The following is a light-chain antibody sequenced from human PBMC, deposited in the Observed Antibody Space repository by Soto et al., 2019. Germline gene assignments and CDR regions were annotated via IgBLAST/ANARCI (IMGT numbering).Light chain of an antibody. V-gene: IGLV1-40*01. CDR3: QSYGSSLSASVV. J-gene: IGLJ2*01. Sequence: QSVLTQPPAVSGAPRQRVTISCIGGSPNHGAVYDVHWYQQLTGRAPTPRIYANDTRLAGVTDRFSGSKSGISAALAITWLQAEDEADYYCQSYGSSLSASVVFGGATKVTVL. CDR1: SPNHGAVYD. CDR2: AND.